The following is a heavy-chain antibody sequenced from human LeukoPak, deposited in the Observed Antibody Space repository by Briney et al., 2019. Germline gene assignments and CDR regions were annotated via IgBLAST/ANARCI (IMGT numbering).Heavy chain of an antibody. J-gene: IGHJ4*02. CDR2: ISSSSSYI. V-gene: IGHV3-21*01. Sequence: AGGSLRLSCAASGFTFSSYSMNWVRQAPGKGLEWVSSISSSSSYIYYADSVKGRFTISRDNAKNSPYLQMNSLRAEDTAVYYCARDLAIAAAGTERAPDYWGQGTLVTVSS. CDR3: ARDLAIAAAGTERAPDY. D-gene: IGHD6-13*01. CDR1: GFTFSSYS.